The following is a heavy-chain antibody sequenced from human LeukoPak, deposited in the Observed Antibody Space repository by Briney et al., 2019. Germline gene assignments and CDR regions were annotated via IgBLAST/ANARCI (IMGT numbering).Heavy chain of an antibody. CDR3: TAYISGHY. J-gene: IGHJ4*02. CDR1: GFIFSGSD. Sequence: AGASLRLSCATSGFIFSGSDIHWVRKASGRRLELVGRIRTKLRNYATGYAASVKGRFTISRDDSGHTAYLQMNSLKTEDTAVYYCTAYISGHYWGQGTLVTVSS. CDR2: IRTKLRNYAT. D-gene: IGHD1-20*01. V-gene: IGHV3-73*01.